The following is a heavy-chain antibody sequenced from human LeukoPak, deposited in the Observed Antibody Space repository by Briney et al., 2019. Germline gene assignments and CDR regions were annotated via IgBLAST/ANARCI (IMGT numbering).Heavy chain of an antibody. CDR2: INPSGGST. CDR3: ARGDLSVVVTAIRVRCGLDY. V-gene: IGHV1-46*01. CDR1: GYTFTGYY. D-gene: IGHD2-21*02. Sequence: GASVKVSCKASGYTFTGYYMHWVRQAPGQGLEWMGIINPSGGSTSYAQKFQGRVTMTRDTSTSTVYMELSSLRSEDTAVYYCARGDLSVVVTAIRVRCGLDYWGQGTLVTVSS. J-gene: IGHJ4*02.